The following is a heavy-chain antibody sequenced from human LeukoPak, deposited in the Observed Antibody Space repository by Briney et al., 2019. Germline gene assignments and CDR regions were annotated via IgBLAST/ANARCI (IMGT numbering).Heavy chain of an antibody. V-gene: IGHV4-59*08. D-gene: IGHD6-19*01. J-gene: IGHJ4*02. Sequence: SETLSLTCTVSGGSISSYYWSWIRQPPGKGLEWIGYIYYSGRTNYNPSLKSRVTISVDTSKNQFSLKLSSVTAADTAVYYCARRAVAGTPYYFDYWGQGTLVTVSS. CDR3: ARRAVAGTPYYFDY. CDR1: GGSISSYY. CDR2: IYYSGRT.